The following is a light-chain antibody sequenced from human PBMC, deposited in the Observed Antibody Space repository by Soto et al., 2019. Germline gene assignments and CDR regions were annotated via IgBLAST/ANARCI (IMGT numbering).Light chain of an antibody. V-gene: IGLV1-44*01. CDR3: AAWDDGLNGHVV. Sequence: QPVLTQPPSASGTPGQRVTISCSGSNSNIESNTVNWYQQLPGTAPKLLIYSNNQRPSGVPDRFSGSKSGTSASLAISGLQSDDEADYYCAAWDDGLNGHVVFGGGTKLTVL. CDR1: NSNIESNT. J-gene: IGLJ2*01. CDR2: SNN.